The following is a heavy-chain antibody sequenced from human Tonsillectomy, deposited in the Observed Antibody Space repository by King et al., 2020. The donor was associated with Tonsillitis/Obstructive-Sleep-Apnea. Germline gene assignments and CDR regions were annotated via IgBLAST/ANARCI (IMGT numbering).Heavy chain of an antibody. J-gene: IGHJ4*02. CDR1: GFTFSSYA. D-gene: IGHD2-2*01. Sequence: VQLVESGGGLVQPGGSLRLSCAASGFTFSSYAMSWVRQAPGKGLEWVSGISGSGGSTYYADSVKGRFTIPRDTSTNTLYLEMNSLGAEDTAVYYCAKDRRVYCSSTSCSPGDDWGQGTLVTVSS. V-gene: IGHV3-23*04. CDR3: AKDRRVYCSSTSCSPGDD. CDR2: ISGSGGST.